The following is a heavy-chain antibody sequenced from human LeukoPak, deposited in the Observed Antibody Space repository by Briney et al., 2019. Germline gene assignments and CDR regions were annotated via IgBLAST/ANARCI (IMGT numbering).Heavy chain of an antibody. CDR2: IIPIFGTA. V-gene: IGHV1-69*06. D-gene: IGHD6-13*01. Sequence: GASVKVSCKASGGTFSSYAISWVRQAPGQGPEWMGGIIPIFGTANYAQKFQGRVTITADKSTSTAYMELSSLRSEDTAVYYCARESITLTLAAAGRRGFGYWGQGTLVTVSS. J-gene: IGHJ4*02. CDR1: GGTFSSYA. CDR3: ARESITLTLAAAGRRGFGY.